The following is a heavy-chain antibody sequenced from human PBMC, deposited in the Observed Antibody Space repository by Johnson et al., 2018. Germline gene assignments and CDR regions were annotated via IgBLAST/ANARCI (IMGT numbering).Heavy chain of an antibody. CDR2: IIPILGIA. CDR3: ASETYYYDSSGYYPYYYYYMDV. J-gene: IGHJ6*03. Sequence: QVQLVESGAEVKKPGSSVKVSCKASGGTFSSYTISWVRQAPGQGLEWMGRIIPILGIANYAQKFQGRVTITADKPTTTAYMELSSLRSEDTAVYYCASETYYYDSSGYYPYYYYYMDVWGKGTTVTVSS. CDR1: GGTFSSYT. D-gene: IGHD3-22*01. V-gene: IGHV1-69*09.